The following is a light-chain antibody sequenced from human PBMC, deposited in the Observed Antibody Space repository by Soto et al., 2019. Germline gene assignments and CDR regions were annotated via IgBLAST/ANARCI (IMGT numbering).Light chain of an antibody. Sequence: EIVMTQSPATLSVSPGERVTLSCRASQAIRSSLAWYQQKPGQAPRLLIYGASIRATGVPATFSGSGSGTEYTLRISSLQSEHLGVYYCQQDSSWPLTFGGGTKVEI. J-gene: IGKJ4*01. CDR3: QQDSSWPLT. CDR2: GAS. CDR1: QAIRSS. V-gene: IGKV3-15*01.